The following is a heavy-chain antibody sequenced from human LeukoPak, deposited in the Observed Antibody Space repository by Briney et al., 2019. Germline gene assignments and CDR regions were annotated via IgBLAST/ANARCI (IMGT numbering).Heavy chain of an antibody. CDR1: GFTFSSYS. V-gene: IGHV3-21*01. D-gene: IGHD3-22*01. J-gene: IGHJ4*02. Sequence: GGSLRLSCAASGFTFSSYSMNWVRQAPGKGLEWVSSISSSSSYIYYADSVKGRFTISRDNAKNSLYLQMNSLRAEDTAVYYCARTYYYDSSGYFRGLDYWGQGTLVTVSS. CDR2: ISSSSSYI. CDR3: ARTYYYDSSGYFRGLDY.